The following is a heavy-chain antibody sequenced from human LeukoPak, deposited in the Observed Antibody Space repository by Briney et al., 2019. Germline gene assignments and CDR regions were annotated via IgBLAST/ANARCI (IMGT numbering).Heavy chain of an antibody. V-gene: IGHV1-69*04. CDR1: GGTFSSYA. CDR2: IIPIFGIA. J-gene: IGHJ5*02. CDR3: ARGSEGLGELLPNWFDP. D-gene: IGHD3-10*01. Sequence: ASVKVSCKASGGTFSSYAISWVRQAPGQGLEWMGRIIPIFGIANYAQKFQGRVTITADKSTSTAYMELSSLRSEDTAVYYCARGSEGLGELLPNWFDPWGQGTLVTVSS.